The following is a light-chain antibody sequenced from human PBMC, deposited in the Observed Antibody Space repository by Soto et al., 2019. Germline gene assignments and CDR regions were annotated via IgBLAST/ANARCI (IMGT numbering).Light chain of an antibody. CDR2: AAS. CDR3: QHYGGMWA. J-gene: IGKJ1*01. V-gene: IGKV1-39*01. CDR1: QSISSY. Sequence: DIQMTQSPSSLSAPVGDRVTITCRASQSISSYLNWYQQKPGKAAKLLIYAASSLESGVPSRFSGSGSGTEFILTISSLQPDDVATYWCQHYGGMWAFGQVTKVDIK.